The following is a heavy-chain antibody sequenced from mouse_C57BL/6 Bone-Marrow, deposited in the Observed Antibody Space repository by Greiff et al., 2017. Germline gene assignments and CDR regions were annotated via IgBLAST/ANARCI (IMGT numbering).Heavy chain of an antibody. J-gene: IGHJ1*03. V-gene: IGHV1-22*01. CDR3: ARPRYFDV. CDR1: GYTFTDYN. Sequence: IQLQQSGPELVKPGASVKMSCKASGYTFTDYNMHLVKQIHGKSLEWIGYINPNNGGTSYNQKFKGKATLTVNKSSSTAYMELRSLTSEDSAVYYCARPRYFDVWGTGTTVTVSS. CDR2: INPNNGGT.